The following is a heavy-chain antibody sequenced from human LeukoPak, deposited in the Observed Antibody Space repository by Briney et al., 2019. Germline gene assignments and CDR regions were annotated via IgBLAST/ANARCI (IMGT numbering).Heavy chain of an antibody. CDR1: GFTFSSYA. J-gene: IGHJ3*02. CDR2: ISGSGGST. V-gene: IGHV3-23*01. Sequence: PGGSLRLSCAASGFTFSSYAMSWVRQAPGKGLEWVSAISGSGGSTYHADSVKGRFTISRDNSKNTLYLQMNHLRAEDTAIYYCAKCSASYYNDAFDIWGRGTMVTVSS. CDR3: AKCSASYYNDAFDI. D-gene: IGHD3-10*02.